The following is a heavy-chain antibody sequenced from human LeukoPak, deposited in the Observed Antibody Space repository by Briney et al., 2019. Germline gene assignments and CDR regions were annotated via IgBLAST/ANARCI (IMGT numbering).Heavy chain of an antibody. J-gene: IGHJ4*02. CDR1: GFIFNTYG. CDR3: ARGIYWSLDS. Sequence: GGSLRLSCAFSGFIFNTYGMNWVRQTPGKGLEWVSTFSGGDGQTFYADSVKGRFTISRDSSRSTVSLQMNSLRVEDTAVYYCARGIYWSLDSWGQGTLVTVSS. D-gene: IGHD1-1*01. CDR2: FSGGDGQT. V-gene: IGHV3-23*01.